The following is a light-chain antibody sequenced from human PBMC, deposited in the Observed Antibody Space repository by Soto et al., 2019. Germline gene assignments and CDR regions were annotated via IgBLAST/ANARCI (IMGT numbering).Light chain of an antibody. CDR1: QSVSGW. V-gene: IGKV1-5*03. CDR3: QQYNRYSWT. J-gene: IGKJ1*01. Sequence: DIQMTQSPSTLSASVGDTVTVTCRASQSVSGWLAWYQQKPGKAPNLLIYKASSLKSGVPSRFSGSGSGTEFTLTISSLQADDFATYYCQQYNRYSWTFGQGTKVDIK. CDR2: KAS.